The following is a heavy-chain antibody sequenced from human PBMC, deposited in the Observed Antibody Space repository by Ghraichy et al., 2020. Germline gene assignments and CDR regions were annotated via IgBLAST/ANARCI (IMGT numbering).Heavy chain of an antibody. CDR3: ARRSYSSNYYYYYMDV. CDR1: GYSFTSYW. V-gene: IGHV5-51*01. D-gene: IGHD6-13*01. CDR2: IYPGDSDT. Sequence: GESLNISCKGSGYSFTSYWIGWVRQMPGKGLEWMGIIYPGDSDTRYSPSFQGQVTISADKSISTAYLQWSSLKASDTAMYYCARRSYSSNYYYYYMDVWGKGTTVTVSS. J-gene: IGHJ6*03.